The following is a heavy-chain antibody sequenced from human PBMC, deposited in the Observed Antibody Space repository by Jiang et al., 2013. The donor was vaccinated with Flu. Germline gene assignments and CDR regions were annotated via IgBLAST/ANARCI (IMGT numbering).Heavy chain of an antibody. V-gene: IGHV5-10-1*01. CDR3: ARLFSYYDSSGYLNPDAFDI. CDR1: FTSYW. D-gene: IGHD3-22*01. Sequence: FTSYWVSWVRQMPGKGLEWMGRIHPRDSYTNYSPSFQGHVTISADKSISTAYLQWSSLKASDTAMYYCARLFSYYDSSGYLNPDAFDIWGQGTMVTVSS. J-gene: IGHJ3*02. CDR2: IHPRDSYT.